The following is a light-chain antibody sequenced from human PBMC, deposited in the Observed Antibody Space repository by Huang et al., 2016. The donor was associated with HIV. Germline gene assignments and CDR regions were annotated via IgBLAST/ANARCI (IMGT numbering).Light chain of an antibody. Sequence: DVVMTQSPLSLPVTLGQPASISCRSSQSLLYSDGNTYFNWFLQRPGQSPRRLFYNVSYWDCGVPNRFSGSGSGTDFTLKISRVEAEDVGVYYCMQGTYWPHPFGQGTKLEIK. J-gene: IGKJ2*01. CDR1: QSLLYSDGNTY. V-gene: IGKV2D-30*01. CDR3: MQGTYWPHP. CDR2: NVS.